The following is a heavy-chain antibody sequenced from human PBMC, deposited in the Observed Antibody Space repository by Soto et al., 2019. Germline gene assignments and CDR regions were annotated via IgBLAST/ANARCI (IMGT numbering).Heavy chain of an antibody. J-gene: IGHJ4*02. CDR1: GFTFSNCA. V-gene: IGHV3-30*04. Sequence: QVQLVESGGGVVQPGRSLRLSCAGSGFTFSNCAMHWVRQAPGKGLEWVAFISYDGSDQYYADSVKGRFTISRDNSKNTLYLQMDSLRADDTAVYYCANTYVDTVLRYYFDYWGQGTLVTVSS. D-gene: IGHD5-18*01. CDR2: ISYDGSDQ. CDR3: ANTYVDTVLRYYFDY.